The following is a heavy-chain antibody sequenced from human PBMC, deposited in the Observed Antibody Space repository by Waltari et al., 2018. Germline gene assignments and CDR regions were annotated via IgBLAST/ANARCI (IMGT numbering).Heavy chain of an antibody. V-gene: IGHV3-23*01. CDR2: ITAGAGNP. J-gene: IGHJ4*02. CDR1: GFTFSSYA. CDR3: TKRTMGGAQYFDS. Sequence: EVQVLEYGGGLVQRGGSLRLACAASGFTFSSYAMSWVRQAPGKGLEWVSSITAGAGNPYYADSVKGRFTISRDNSKNTLYLQMDGLRAEDTAVYYCTKRTMGGAQYFDSWGQGTLVTVSS. D-gene: IGHD2-21*01.